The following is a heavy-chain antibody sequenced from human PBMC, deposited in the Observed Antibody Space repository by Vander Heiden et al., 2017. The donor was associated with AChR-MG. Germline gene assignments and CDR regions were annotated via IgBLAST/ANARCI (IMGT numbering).Heavy chain of an antibody. V-gene: IGHV3-23*01. CDR2: ISGSGGST. CDR3: AKDQVLWFGELLPDFDY. CDR1: GFPFSRYA. J-gene: IGHJ4*02. Sequence: EVQLLESGGGLVQPGGSLRLSCAASGFPFSRYAMSWVRQAPGKGVEWVSAISGSGGSTYYADSVKGRFTISRDNSKNTLYLQMNSLRAEDTAVYYCAKDQVLWFGELLPDFDYWGQGTLVTVSS. D-gene: IGHD3-10*01.